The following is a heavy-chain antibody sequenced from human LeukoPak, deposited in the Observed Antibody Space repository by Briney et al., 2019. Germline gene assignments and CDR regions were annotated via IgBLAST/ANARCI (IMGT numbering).Heavy chain of an antibody. J-gene: IGHJ6*02. CDR3: ARVSPIAVAGSSYYYAMDV. D-gene: IGHD6-19*01. CDR1: GGSISNYY. V-gene: IGHV4-4*07. CDR2: IYSSGTT. Sequence: PSETLSLTCNVSGGSISNYYWTWIRQPAGKGLEWIGRIYSSGTTTYNPSLNSRVAMSVDTSRNQFSLKLSSVTAADTAVYYCARVSPIAVAGSSYYYAMDVWGHRTTATVSS.